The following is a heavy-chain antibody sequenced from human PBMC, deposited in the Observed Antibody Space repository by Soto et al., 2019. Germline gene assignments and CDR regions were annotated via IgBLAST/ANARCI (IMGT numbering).Heavy chain of an antibody. Sequence: ESGGGLVQPGGSLRLSCAASGFTFSSYDMHWVRQATGKGLEWVSAIGTAGDTYYPGSVKGRFTISRENAKNSLYLQMNSLRAGDTAVYYCAREVAYLNAFDIWGQGTMVTVSS. CDR3: AREVAYLNAFDI. CDR2: IGTAGDT. CDR1: GFTFSSYD. J-gene: IGHJ3*02. D-gene: IGHD3-10*01. V-gene: IGHV3-13*01.